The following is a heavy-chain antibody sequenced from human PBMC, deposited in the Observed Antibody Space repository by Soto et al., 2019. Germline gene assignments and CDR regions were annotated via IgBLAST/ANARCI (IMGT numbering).Heavy chain of an antibody. Sequence: SETLSLTCAVYGGSFSGYYWSWIRQPPGKGLEWIGEINHSGSTNYNPSLKSRVTISVDTSKNQFSLKLSSVTAADTAVYYCARGLWFGDPALRYWGQGTLVTVS. CDR2: INHSGST. D-gene: IGHD3-10*01. V-gene: IGHV4-34*01. CDR1: GGSFSGYY. CDR3: ARGLWFGDPALRY. J-gene: IGHJ4*02.